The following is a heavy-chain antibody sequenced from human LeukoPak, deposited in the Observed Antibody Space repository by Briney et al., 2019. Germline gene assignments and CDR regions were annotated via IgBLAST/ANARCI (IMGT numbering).Heavy chain of an antibody. D-gene: IGHD4-17*01. CDR3: ARTLAATVTTTNWFDP. CDR1: GFTFSSYS. Sequence: GGSLRLSCAASGFTFSSYSMNWVRQAPGKGLEWVSSISSSSSYIYYADSVKGRFTISRDNAKNSLYLQMNSLRAEDTAVYYCARTLAATVTTTNWFDPWGQGTLVTVSS. J-gene: IGHJ5*02. V-gene: IGHV3-21*01. CDR2: ISSSSSYI.